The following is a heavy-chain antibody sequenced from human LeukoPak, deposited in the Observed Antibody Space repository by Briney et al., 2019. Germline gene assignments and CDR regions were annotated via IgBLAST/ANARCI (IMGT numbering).Heavy chain of an antibody. Sequence: SETLSLTCTVSGGSVSSNSYYWSWIRQPPGKGLEWIGYIYYSGSTDYNPSLDGRVTISVDTSKKQFSLRVSSVTAADTAVYYCARALMATIEYWGQGTLVTVSS. D-gene: IGHD5-24*01. V-gene: IGHV4-61*01. CDR3: ARALMATIEY. J-gene: IGHJ4*02. CDR1: GGSVSSNSYY. CDR2: IYYSGST.